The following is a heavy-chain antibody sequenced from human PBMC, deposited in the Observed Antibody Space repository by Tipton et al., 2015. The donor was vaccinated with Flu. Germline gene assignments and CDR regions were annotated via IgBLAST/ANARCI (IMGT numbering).Heavy chain of an antibody. J-gene: IGHJ4*02. D-gene: IGHD3-16*01. Sequence: QLVQSGGGVVQPGGSLRLSCAASGFTFSGYGMHWVRQAPGKGLEWVAFIRHDESDKYYADSVKGRFTISRDNSKNALYLLINSLRAENTAVYYCARLGLPDYWGQGTLVTVSS. CDR1: GFTFSGYG. CDR3: ARLGLPDY. V-gene: IGHV3-30*02. CDR2: IRHDESDK.